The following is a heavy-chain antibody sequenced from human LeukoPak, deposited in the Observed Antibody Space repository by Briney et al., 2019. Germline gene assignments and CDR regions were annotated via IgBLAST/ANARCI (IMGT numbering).Heavy chain of an antibody. CDR1: GFTFSSYA. Sequence: PGGSLRLSCAASGFTFSSYAMSWVRQAPGKGLEWASAISGSGGSTYYADSVKGRFTISRDNSKNTLYLQMNSLRAEDTAVYYCANGHLAPFDYWGQGTLVTVSS. CDR3: ANGHLAPFDY. CDR2: ISGSGGST. D-gene: IGHD5-12*01. J-gene: IGHJ4*02. V-gene: IGHV3-23*01.